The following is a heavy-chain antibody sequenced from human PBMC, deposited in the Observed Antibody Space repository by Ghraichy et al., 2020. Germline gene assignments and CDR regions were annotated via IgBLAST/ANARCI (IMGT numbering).Heavy chain of an antibody. J-gene: IGHJ4*02. D-gene: IGHD6-19*01. CDR1: GYSISSGYY. CDR3: AKDYSSGWFHYFDY. V-gene: IGHV4-38-2*02. Sequence: SETLSLTCTVSGYSISSGYYWGWIRQPPGKGLEWIGSIYYSGSTYYNPSLKSRVTISVDTSKNQFSLKLSSVTAADTAVYYCAKDYSSGWFHYFDYWGQGTLVTVSS. CDR2: IYYSGST.